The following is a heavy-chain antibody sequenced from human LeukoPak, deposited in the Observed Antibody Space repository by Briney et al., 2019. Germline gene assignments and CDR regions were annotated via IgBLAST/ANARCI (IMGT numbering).Heavy chain of an antibody. Sequence: GASVKVSCKASGGTFSSYAISWVRQAPGQGLEWMGRIIPILGIANYAQKFQGRVTITADKSTSTAYMELSSLRSEDTAVYYCARGGTPNCSGGSCYDCWGQGTLVTVSS. D-gene: IGHD2-15*01. CDR1: GGTFSSYA. CDR3: ARGGTPNCSGGSCYDC. J-gene: IGHJ4*02. CDR2: IIPILGIA. V-gene: IGHV1-69*04.